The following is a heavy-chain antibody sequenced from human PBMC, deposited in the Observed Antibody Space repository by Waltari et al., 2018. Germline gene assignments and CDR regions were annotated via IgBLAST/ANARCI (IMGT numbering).Heavy chain of an antibody. D-gene: IGHD3-22*01. CDR2: LWFDGTNK. J-gene: IGHJ4*02. CDR1: GCTCSSYG. V-gene: IGHV3-33*01. CDR3: ARDRTDSSGYLDY. Sequence: QVQLVESGGAMVQPGRSLRLSCAASGCTCSSYGMHCVRRAPGKGLEWVAVLWFDGTNKYYAGSVKGRFTISRDNFKNTLYLQMNSLRAEDTAVYYCARDRTDSSGYLDYWGQGTLVTVSS.